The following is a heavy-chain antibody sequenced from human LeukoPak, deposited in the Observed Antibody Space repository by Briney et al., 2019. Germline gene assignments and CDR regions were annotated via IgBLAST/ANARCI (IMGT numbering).Heavy chain of an antibody. CDR1: GGSISSYY. CDR3: ARVRRCLEWLSRPFDY. J-gene: IGHJ4*02. D-gene: IGHD3-3*01. V-gene: IGHV4-59*12. Sequence: SETLSLTCTVSGGSISSYYWSWIRQPPGQGLEWIGYVYYSGSTNYNPSLKSRVTISVDTSKNQFSLKLSSVTAADTAVYYCARVRRCLEWLSRPFDYWGQGTLVTVSS. CDR2: VYYSGST.